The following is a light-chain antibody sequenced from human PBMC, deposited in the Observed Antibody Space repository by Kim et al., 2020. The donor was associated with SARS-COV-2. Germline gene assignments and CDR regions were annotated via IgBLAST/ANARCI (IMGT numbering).Light chain of an antibody. V-gene: IGLV1-40*01. Sequence: VTNACTGSSSNIGAGYDVHWYQQLPGTAPKLLIYGNSNRPSGVPDRISGSKSGTSASLAITGLQAEDEADYYCQSYDSSLSGSGVFGTGTKVTVL. CDR2: GNS. CDR1: SSNIGAGYD. J-gene: IGLJ1*01. CDR3: QSYDSSLSGSGV.